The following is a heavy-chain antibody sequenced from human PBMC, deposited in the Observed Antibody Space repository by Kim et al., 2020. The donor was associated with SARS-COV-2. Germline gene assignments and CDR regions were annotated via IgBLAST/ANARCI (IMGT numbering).Heavy chain of an antibody. D-gene: IGHD1-26*01. CDR2: ISSSSSYT. CDR1: GFTFSSYS. Sequence: GGSLRLSCAASGFTFSSYSMNWVRQAPGKGLEWVSSISSSSSYTYYADSVKGRFTISRDNAKNSLYLQMNSLRAEDTAVYYCARDGGSYGWVDPWGQGTLVTVSS. CDR3: ARDGGSYGWVDP. V-gene: IGHV3-21*01. J-gene: IGHJ5*02.